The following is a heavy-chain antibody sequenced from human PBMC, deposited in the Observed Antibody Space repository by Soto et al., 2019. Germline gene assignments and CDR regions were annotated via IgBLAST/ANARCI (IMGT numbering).Heavy chain of an antibody. CDR3: ARRGSWYGDYLPMGDAFDI. V-gene: IGHV5-51*03. CDR2: IYPGDSDT. Sequence: EVQLVQSGAEVKKPGESLQISCKGSGYSFTSYWIGWVRQMPGKGLEWMGIIYPGDSDTRYSPSFQGQVTISADKSISNAYLQWSSLKASDTAMYYCARRGSWYGDYLPMGDAFDIWGQGTMVTVSS. CDR1: GYSFTSYW. J-gene: IGHJ3*02. D-gene: IGHD4-17*01.